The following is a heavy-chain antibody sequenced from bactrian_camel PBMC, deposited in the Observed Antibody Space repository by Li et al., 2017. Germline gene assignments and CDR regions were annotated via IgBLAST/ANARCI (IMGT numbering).Heavy chain of an antibody. CDR2: IDKDSMT. V-gene: IGHV3S9*01. J-gene: IGHJ4*01. Sequence: HVQLVESGGGSVQAGGSLRLSCAVSGSAFRSYCMGWYRQAPGQEREGLANIDKDSMTYYAESVKGRFIISKDNAKNTLYLQMNGLKPEDTAMYYCAAASLSAACDCSGGNCSTLLGDEFAHWGQGTQVTVS. D-gene: IGHD2*01. CDR3: AAASLSAACDCSGGNCSTLLGDEFAH. CDR1: GSAFRSYC.